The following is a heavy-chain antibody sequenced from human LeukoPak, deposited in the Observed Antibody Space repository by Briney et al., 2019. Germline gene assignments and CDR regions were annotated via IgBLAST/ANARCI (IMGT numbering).Heavy chain of an antibody. Sequence: GGSLRLSCAASGFTFSSYAMSWVRQAPGKGLELLSYISSSANTIYYADSVKGRFTISRDNAKNSLYLQMNSLRAEDTAVYHCARRGYSGSWFDPWGQGTLVTVSS. J-gene: IGHJ5*02. V-gene: IGHV3-48*04. CDR2: ISSSANTI. CDR3: ARRGYSGSWFDP. D-gene: IGHD2-21*01. CDR1: GFTFSSYA.